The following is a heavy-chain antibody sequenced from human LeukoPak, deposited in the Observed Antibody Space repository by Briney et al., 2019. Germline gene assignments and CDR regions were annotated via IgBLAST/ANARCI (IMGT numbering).Heavy chain of an antibody. CDR1: GFTFSTYS. CDR2: ISSSSSYI. V-gene: IGHV3-21*01. CDR3: AKLRFLEWSDY. D-gene: IGHD3-3*01. Sequence: PGGSLRLSCAASGFTFSTYSMNWVRQAPGKGLEWVSSISSSSSYIYYADSVKGRFTISRDNAKNSLYLQMNSLRAEDTAVYYCAKLRFLEWSDYWGQGTLVTVSS. J-gene: IGHJ4*02.